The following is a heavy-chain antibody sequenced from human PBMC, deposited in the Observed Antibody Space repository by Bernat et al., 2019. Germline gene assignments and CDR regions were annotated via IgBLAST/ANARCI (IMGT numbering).Heavy chain of an antibody. Sequence: QVQLVESGGGVVQPGRSLRLSCAASGFTFSSYGFHWVRQAPGKGLEWVAVIWYDGSNKYYADSVKGRFTISRDNSKNTLYLQMNSLRAEDTAVYYCARGPGTVWYFDLRGRGTLVTVSS. V-gene: IGHV3-33*01. J-gene: IGHJ2*01. CDR3: ARGPGTVWYFDL. CDR1: GFTFSSYG. CDR2: IWYDGSNK.